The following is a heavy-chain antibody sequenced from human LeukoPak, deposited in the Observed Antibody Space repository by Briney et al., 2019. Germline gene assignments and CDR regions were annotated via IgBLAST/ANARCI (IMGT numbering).Heavy chain of an antibody. V-gene: IGHV3-21*01. J-gene: IGHJ4*02. CDR2: ISSSSSYI. CDR1: GFTFSSYS. CDR3: AKDWAGDYGLFDY. Sequence: PGGSLRLSCAASGFTFSSYSMNWVRQAPGKGLEWVSSISSSSSYIYYADSVKGRFTISRDNAKNSLYLQMNSLRAEDTAVYYCAKDWAGDYGLFDYWGQGTLVTVSS. D-gene: IGHD4-17*01.